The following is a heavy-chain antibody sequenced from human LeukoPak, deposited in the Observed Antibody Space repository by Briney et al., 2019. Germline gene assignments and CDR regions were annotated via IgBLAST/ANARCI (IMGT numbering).Heavy chain of an antibody. J-gene: IGHJ3*02. V-gene: IGHV4-39*07. CDR3: ARVGYNWNRGAFDI. Sequence: SETLSLTCTVSGGSISSSSYYWGWIRQRPGKGLEWIGSIYYSGSTYYNPSLKSRVTISVDTSKNQFSLKLSSVTAADTAVYYCARVGYNWNRGAFDIWGQGTVVTVSS. CDR1: GGSISSSSYY. CDR2: IYYSGST. D-gene: IGHD1-20*01.